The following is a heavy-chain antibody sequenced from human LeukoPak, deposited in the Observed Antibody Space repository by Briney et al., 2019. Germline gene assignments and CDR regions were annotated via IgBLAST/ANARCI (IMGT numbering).Heavy chain of an antibody. CDR2: ISGSGGST. D-gene: IGHD3-3*01. V-gene: IGHV3-23*01. J-gene: IGHJ4*02. CDR1: GFTFSSYA. CDR3: AKSYSPKFLEWLFGDY. Sequence: GGSLRLSCAASGFTFSSYAMSWVRQAPGKGLEWVSAISGSGGSTYYADSVKGRFTISRDNSKNTLYLQMNSLRAEDTAVYYCAKSYSPKFLEWLFGDYWGQGTLVTVSS.